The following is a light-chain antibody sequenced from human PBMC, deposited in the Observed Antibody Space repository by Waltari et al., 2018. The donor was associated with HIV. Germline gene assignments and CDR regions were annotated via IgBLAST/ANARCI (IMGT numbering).Light chain of an antibody. CDR1: SSDVGTYNY. Sequence: QSALTQPASVSGSPGQSIPISCTGTSSDVGTYNYVSWYQQHPGKAPKLMLFEVTKRPPGFSDRFSGSKSGNTASLTISGLQAEDEADYYCSSYTSSSIYVLFGGGTKLTVL. J-gene: IGLJ2*01. V-gene: IGLV2-14*03. CDR2: EVT. CDR3: SSYTSSSIYVL.